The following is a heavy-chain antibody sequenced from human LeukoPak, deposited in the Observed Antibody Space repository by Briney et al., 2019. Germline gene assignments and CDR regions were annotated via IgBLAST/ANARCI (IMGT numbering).Heavy chain of an antibody. Sequence: GGSLRLSCAASGFTFSSYWMSWVRQAPGKGLEWVANIKQDGSEKYYVDSVKGRFTISRDNAKNSLYLQMNSLRAEDTAVYYCARVSSGSTSWEYYCYYMDVWGKGTTVTVSS. CDR2: IKQDGSEK. CDR3: ARVSSGSTSWEYYCYYMDV. D-gene: IGHD2-2*01. V-gene: IGHV3-7*01. CDR1: GFTFSSYW. J-gene: IGHJ6*03.